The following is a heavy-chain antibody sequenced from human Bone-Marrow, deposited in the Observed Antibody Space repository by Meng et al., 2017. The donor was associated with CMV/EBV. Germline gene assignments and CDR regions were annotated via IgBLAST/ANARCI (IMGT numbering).Heavy chain of an antibody. CDR3: ARGRTYYGFYYYYGMDV. CDR2: INHSGST. Sequence: SETLSLTCAVYGGSFSGYYWSWIRQPPGKGLEWIGEINHSGSTNYNPSLKSRVTISVDTSKNQFSLKLSSVTAADTAVYYCARGRTYYGFYYYYGMDVWGQGITVTVSS. D-gene: IGHD3-10*01. CDR1: GGSFSGYY. J-gene: IGHJ6*02. V-gene: IGHV4-34*01.